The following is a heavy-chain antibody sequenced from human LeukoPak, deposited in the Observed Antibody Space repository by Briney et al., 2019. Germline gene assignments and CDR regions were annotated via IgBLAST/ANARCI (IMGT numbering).Heavy chain of an antibody. V-gene: IGHV1-24*01. Sequence: ASVKVSCKVSGYTLTELSMHWVRQAPGKGLEWMGGFDPEDGETIYAQKFQGRVTMTEDTSTDTAYMELSSLRSEDTAVYYCAREVWYYYDSSGYLSHSFDYWGQGTLVTVSS. D-gene: IGHD3-22*01. J-gene: IGHJ4*02. CDR2: FDPEDGET. CDR1: GYTLTELS. CDR3: AREVWYYYDSSGYLSHSFDY.